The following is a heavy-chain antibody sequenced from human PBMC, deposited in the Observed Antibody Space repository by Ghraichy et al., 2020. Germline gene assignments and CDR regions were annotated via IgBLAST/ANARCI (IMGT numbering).Heavy chain of an antibody. Sequence: ASVKVSCKASGYTFTSYGIGWVRQAPGQGLEWMGWISGYNGNTDYSQKFQGRVTMTTDTSTSTVHMELRSLRSDDTAVYYCARELNHYFDYWGQGTLVTVSS. CDR1: GYTFTSYG. V-gene: IGHV1-18*01. J-gene: IGHJ4*02. CDR3: ARELNHYFDY. CDR2: ISGYNGNT.